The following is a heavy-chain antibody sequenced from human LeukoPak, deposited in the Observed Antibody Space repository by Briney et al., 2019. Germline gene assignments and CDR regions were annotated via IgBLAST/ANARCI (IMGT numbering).Heavy chain of an antibody. J-gene: IGHJ4*02. D-gene: IGHD3-22*01. V-gene: IGHV4-4*07. CDR2: IYTSGST. CDR1: GGSISSYY. CDR3: AREGYYDSSGGDFDY. Sequence: PSETLSLTCTVSGGSISSYYWSWIRQPAGKGLEWIGRIYTSGSTNYNPSLKSRVTMSVDTSKNQFSLKLSSVTAADTAVYYRAREGYYDSSGGDFDYWGQGTLVTVSS.